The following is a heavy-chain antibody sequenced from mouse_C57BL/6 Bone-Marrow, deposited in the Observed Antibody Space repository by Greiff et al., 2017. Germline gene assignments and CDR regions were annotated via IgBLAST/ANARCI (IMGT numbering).Heavy chain of an antibody. V-gene: IGHV10-3*01. CDR2: IRSKSSNYAT. Sequence: EVQRVESGGGLVQPKGSLKLSCAASGFSFNTYAMHWVRQAPGKGLEWVARIRSKSSNYATYYADSVKDSFTITRDDSQSMLDLQMNNLKTEDTAMYYCLYDYDRRWGQETLVTDSA. CDR1: GFSFNTYA. D-gene: IGHD2-4*01. J-gene: IGHJ3*02. CDR3: LYDYDRR.